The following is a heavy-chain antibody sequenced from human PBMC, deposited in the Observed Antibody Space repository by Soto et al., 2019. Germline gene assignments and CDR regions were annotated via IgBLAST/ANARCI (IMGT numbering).Heavy chain of an antibody. CDR3: AKSNGDYPYYYGMDV. J-gene: IGHJ6*02. CDR1: GFTFSSYA. Sequence: GGSLRLSCAASGFTFSSYAMSWVRQAPGKGREWVSGISGTGITTYNGDSVKGRFTISRDDSKNTLYLQINSLRAEDTVVYYCAKSNGDYPYYYGMDVWGQGTTVTVSS. D-gene: IGHD4-17*01. V-gene: IGHV3-23*01. CDR2: ISGTGITT.